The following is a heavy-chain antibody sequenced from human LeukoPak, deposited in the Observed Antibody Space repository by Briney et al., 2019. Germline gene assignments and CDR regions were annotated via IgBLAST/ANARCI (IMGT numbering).Heavy chain of an antibody. CDR1: GFTFSSYW. V-gene: IGHV3-7*01. CDR3: ARGDYYDGSGSYTDAFDI. CDR2: KNQIESAK. Sequence: GGSLRLSCAASGFTFSSYWMSWVPQAQGKGLGWVANKNQIESAKYNLDSVKGRFTMSRDNPKNEIYLQMNNLSDEDTAVYYCARGDYYDGSGSYTDAFDIWGQGTMVTVSS. D-gene: IGHD3-22*01. J-gene: IGHJ3*02.